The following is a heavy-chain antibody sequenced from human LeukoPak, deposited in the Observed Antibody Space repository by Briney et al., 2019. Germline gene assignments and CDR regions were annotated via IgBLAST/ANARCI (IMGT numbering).Heavy chain of an antibody. CDR1: GGSFSGYY. D-gene: IGHD2-2*01. Sequence: SETLSLTCAVYGGSFSGYYWSWIRQPPGKGLEWIGEINHSGSTNHNPSLKSRVTISVDTSKNQFSLKLSSVTAADTAVYYCARGGWGCSSTSCLFDYWGQGTLVTVSS. J-gene: IGHJ4*02. CDR2: INHSGST. CDR3: ARGGWGCSSTSCLFDY. V-gene: IGHV4-34*01.